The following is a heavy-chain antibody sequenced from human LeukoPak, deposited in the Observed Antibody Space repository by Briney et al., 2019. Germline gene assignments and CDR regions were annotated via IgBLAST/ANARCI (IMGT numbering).Heavy chain of an antibody. V-gene: IGHV1-46*01. D-gene: IGHD3-22*01. CDR2: INPTGGST. CDR3: ARIAYYYDSSGYFGY. J-gene: IGHJ4*02. CDR1: GYTFTNYY. Sequence: ASVKVSCKASGYTFTNYYMHWVRQAPGEGLEWMGIINPTGGSTSYAQKFQGRVTMTRDTSTSTVYMELSSLRSEDTAVYYCARIAYYYDSSGYFGYWGQGTLVTVSS.